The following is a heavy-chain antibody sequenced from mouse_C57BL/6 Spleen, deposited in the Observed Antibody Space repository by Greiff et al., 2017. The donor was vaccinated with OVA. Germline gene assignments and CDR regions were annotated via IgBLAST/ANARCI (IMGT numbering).Heavy chain of an antibody. J-gene: IGHJ1*03. V-gene: IGHV3-6*01. CDR3: ARERSNYENWYFDV. Sequence: EVKLVESGPGLVKPSQSLSLTCSVTGYSITSGYYWNWIRQFPGNKLEWMGYISYDGSNNYNPSLKNRISITRDTSKNQFFLKLNSVTTEDTATYYCARERSNYENWYFDVWGTGTTVTVSS. CDR1: GYSITSGYY. D-gene: IGHD2-5*01. CDR2: ISYDGSN.